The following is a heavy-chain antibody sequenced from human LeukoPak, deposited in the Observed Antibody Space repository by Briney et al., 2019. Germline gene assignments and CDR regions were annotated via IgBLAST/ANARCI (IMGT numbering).Heavy chain of an antibody. D-gene: IGHD6-19*01. CDR1: GGTFSSYA. J-gene: IGHJ5*02. CDR3: ARDSTVAVAQGGWFDP. Sequence: GASVKVSFKASGGTFSSYAISWVRQAPGQGLEWMGRIIPILGIANYAQKFQGRVTITADKSTSTAYMELSSLRSEDTAVYYCARDSTVAVAQGGWFDPWGQGTLVTVSS. CDR2: IIPILGIA. V-gene: IGHV1-69*04.